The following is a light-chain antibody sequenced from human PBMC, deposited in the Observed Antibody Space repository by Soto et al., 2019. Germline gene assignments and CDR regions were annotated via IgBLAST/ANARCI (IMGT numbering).Light chain of an antibody. CDR1: ESVSDNY. CDR3: QQYGSSPST. V-gene: IGKV3-20*01. CDR2: GAS. J-gene: IGKJ3*01. Sequence: EIVLTQSPGTLSLSPGERATLSCRASESVSDNYLAWYQQRSGQAPRLVIYGASSRASAVPDRFSGSGSGTDFTLTISRLETEDFAVYYCQQYGSSPSTFGPGTKVDIK.